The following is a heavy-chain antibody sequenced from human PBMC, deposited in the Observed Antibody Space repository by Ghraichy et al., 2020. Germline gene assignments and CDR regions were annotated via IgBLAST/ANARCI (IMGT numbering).Heavy chain of an antibody. CDR3: ARALLGHDFWSGYYYYFDY. CDR1: GFTFSSYW. CDR2: IKQDGSEK. V-gene: IGHV3-7*01. Sequence: GGSLRLSCAASGFTFSSYWMSWVRQAPGKGLEWVANIKQDGSEKYYVDSVKGRFTISRDNAKNSLYLQMNSLRAEDTAVYYCARALLGHDFWSGYYYYFDYWGQGTLVTVSS. J-gene: IGHJ4*02. D-gene: IGHD3-3*01.